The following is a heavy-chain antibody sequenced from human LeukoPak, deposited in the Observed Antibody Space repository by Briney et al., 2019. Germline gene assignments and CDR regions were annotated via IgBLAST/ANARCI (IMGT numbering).Heavy chain of an antibody. V-gene: IGHV4-59*01. CDR3: ARSGSYLYYFDY. Sequence: SETLSLTCTVSGGSISSYYWSWIRQPPGKGLEWIGYIYTSGSTNYNPSLKSRVTMSVDTSKNQFSLKLSSVTAADTAVYYCARSGSYLYYFDYWGQGTLVTVSS. CDR1: GGSISSYY. J-gene: IGHJ4*02. CDR2: IYTSGST. D-gene: IGHD1-26*01.